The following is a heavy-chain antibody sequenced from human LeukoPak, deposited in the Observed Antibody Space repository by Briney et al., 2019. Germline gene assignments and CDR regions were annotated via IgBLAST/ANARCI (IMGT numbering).Heavy chain of an antibody. CDR2: ISKDGGDS. J-gene: IGHJ4*02. Sequence: PGGSLRLSCAASGFTFSHYAMSWVRQAPGKGPEWVSAISKDGGDSYYADPVKGRFAISRDNSKNMLYLQMNSLRAEDTAVYYCAKTIFAGIAAAGYYFDYWGQGTLVTVSS. CDR1: GFTFSHYA. V-gene: IGHV3-23*01. CDR3: AKTIFAGIAAAGYYFDY. D-gene: IGHD6-13*01.